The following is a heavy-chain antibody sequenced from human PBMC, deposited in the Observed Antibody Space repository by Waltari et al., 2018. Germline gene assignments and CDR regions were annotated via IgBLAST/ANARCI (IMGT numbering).Heavy chain of an antibody. CDR1: GYSISSGYY. CDR3: ASPSLYYDFWSGSANYYYGMDV. CDR2: IYHSGST. Sequence: QVQLQESGPGLVKPSETLSLTCAVSGYSISSGYYWGWIRQPQGQGLEWIGSIYHSGSTYYHPSLKSRVTISVDTSKNQFSLKLSSVTAADTAVYYCASPSLYYDFWSGSANYYYGMDVWGQGTTVTVSS. D-gene: IGHD3-3*01. J-gene: IGHJ6*02. V-gene: IGHV4-38-2*01.